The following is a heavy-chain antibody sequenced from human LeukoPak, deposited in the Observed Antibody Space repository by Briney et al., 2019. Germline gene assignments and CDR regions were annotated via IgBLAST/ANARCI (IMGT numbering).Heavy chain of an antibody. CDR2: IIPIFGTA. V-gene: IGHV1-69*06. J-gene: IGHJ3*02. D-gene: IGHD3-22*01. CDR1: GGTFSSHA. Sequence: SVKVSCKASGGTFSSHAISWVRQAPGQGLEWMGGIIPIFGTANYAQKFQGRVTITADKSTSTAYMELSSLRSEDTAVYYCATEWGYYYDSSGYFGAFDIWGQGTMVTVSS. CDR3: ATEWGYYYDSSGYFGAFDI.